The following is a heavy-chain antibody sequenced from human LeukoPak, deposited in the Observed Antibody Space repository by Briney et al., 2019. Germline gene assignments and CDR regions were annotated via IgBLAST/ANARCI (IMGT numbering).Heavy chain of an antibody. CDR1: GFTFSGSA. V-gene: IGHV3-73*01. J-gene: IGHJ6*02. CDR2: IRSKANSYAT. D-gene: IGHD4-17*01. Sequence: GGSLRLSCAASGFTFSGSAMHWVRQASGKGLEWVGRIRSKANSYATAYAASVKGRFTISRDDSKNTAYLQMNSLKTEDTAVYYCTSSAHDYGDYYYYGMDVWGQGTTVTVS. CDR3: TSSAHDYGDYYYYGMDV.